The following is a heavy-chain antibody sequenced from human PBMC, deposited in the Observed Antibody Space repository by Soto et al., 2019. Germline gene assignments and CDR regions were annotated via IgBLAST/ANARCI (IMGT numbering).Heavy chain of an antibody. CDR2: IYYSGST. CDR3: ARWDAAIHPYYYYYGMDV. D-gene: IGHD5-18*01. J-gene: IGHJ6*02. V-gene: IGHV4-59*01. Sequence: PSETLSLTCTVSGGSISSYYWSWIRQPPGKGLEWIGYIYYSGSTNYNPSLKSRVTISVDTSKNQFSLKLSSVTAADTAVYYCARWDAAIHPYYYYYGMDVWGQGTTVTVSS. CDR1: GGSISSYY.